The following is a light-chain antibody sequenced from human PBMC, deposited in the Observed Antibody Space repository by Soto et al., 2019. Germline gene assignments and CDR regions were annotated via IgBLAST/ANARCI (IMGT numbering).Light chain of an antibody. CDR1: RSISIAY. V-gene: IGKV3-20*01. Sequence: EIVVTQSPGTVSLSPGERATLSCRASRSISIAYLVWYQQKPGQAPRLLIYGASTRATGIPDRFSASGSGTDFTLTISRLEPEDFAVYYCQQYGSSPYTFGQGTKLEIK. J-gene: IGKJ2*01. CDR2: GAS. CDR3: QQYGSSPYT.